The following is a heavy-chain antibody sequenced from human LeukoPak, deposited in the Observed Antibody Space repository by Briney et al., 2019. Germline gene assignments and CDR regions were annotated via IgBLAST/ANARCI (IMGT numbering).Heavy chain of an antibody. CDR3: AKEDVSGWYGVDD. CDR1: GFTFSNYG. V-gene: IGHV3-30*18. Sequence: PGRSLRLSCAASGFTFSNYGMHWVRQAPGKGLEWVALVSYDTINKYYQDSVKGRFTISRENSKSTLYLQLDSLRAADTAVYYCAKEDVSGWYGVDDWGPVTLVTVSS. D-gene: IGHD6-19*01. J-gene: IGHJ4*02. CDR2: VSYDTINK.